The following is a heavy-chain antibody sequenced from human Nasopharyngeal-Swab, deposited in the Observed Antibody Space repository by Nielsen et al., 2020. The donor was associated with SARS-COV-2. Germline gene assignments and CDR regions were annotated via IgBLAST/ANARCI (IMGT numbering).Heavy chain of an antibody. Sequence: GESLKISCVASGFTFSSYWMQWVRQPPGKGLEWVARINSDGRTKDHADSLQGRFTIARDNAKNEVYLQLNGLRDVDTAVYYCGRAGSYRIDYWGQGTLVTVSS. CDR3: GRAGSYRIDY. CDR1: GFTFSSYW. V-gene: IGHV3-74*01. D-gene: IGHD1-14*01. J-gene: IGHJ4*02. CDR2: INSDGRTK.